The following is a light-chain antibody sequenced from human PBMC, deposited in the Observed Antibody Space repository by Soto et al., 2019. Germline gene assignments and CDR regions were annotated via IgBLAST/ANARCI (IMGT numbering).Light chain of an antibody. CDR3: QQFDDSVT. CDR1: QSVYSH. Sequence: EIVLTQSPGTLSLSPGERATLSCRASQSVYSHLAWYQQKTGQAPRLLIYDASNRATGIPARFSGSGSGTDFTLTISGLEPEDSAVYYCQQFDDSVTFGQGTRLEIK. V-gene: IGKV3-11*01. CDR2: DAS. J-gene: IGKJ5*01.